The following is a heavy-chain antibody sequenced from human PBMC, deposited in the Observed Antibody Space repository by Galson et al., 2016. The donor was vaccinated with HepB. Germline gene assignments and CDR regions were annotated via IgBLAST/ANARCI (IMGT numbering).Heavy chain of an antibody. J-gene: IGHJ4*02. D-gene: IGHD2-15*01. CDR2: IWYDGSNK. CDR3: ARDLGGSWRSGSFDF. V-gene: IGHV3-33*01. CDR1: GFILSGHG. Sequence: LRLSCAVSGFILSGHGLHWVRQAPGKGLEWVAIIWYDGSNKYYADSVKERFTISRDTSKNTLYLQMNSLTAEDTAFYYCARDLGGSWRSGSFDFWGQGSLVTVSS.